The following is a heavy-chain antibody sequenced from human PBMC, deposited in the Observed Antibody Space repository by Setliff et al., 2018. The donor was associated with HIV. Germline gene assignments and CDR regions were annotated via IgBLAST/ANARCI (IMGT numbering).Heavy chain of an antibody. V-gene: IGHV1-69*13. CDR2: IIPIFGTA. J-gene: IGHJ5*01. D-gene: IGHD1-26*01. Sequence: ASVKVSCKASGGSFSSYGLSWVRQAPGQGLEWMGWIIPIFGTANYAQKFQGRVTITADESTSTAYMELSSLRSDDTAMYYCARGVGSSWFDSWGQGTLVTVSS. CDR3: ARGVGSSWFDS. CDR1: GGSFSSYG.